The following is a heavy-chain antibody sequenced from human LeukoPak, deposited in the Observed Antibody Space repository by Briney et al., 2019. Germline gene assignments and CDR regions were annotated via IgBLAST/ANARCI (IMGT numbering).Heavy chain of an antibody. J-gene: IGHJ4*02. CDR3: ARLGSERGQTYGAPDY. CDR1: GGSIRTYY. CDR2: IYHSGST. Sequence: SETLALTCTVSGGSIRTYYWTWIRQPPGKALEWIGNIYHSGSTNYNPSLKSRVTMSVDTSKNLFSLKLTSVTAADTAVYYCARLGSERGQTYGAPDYWGQGILVAVSS. D-gene: IGHD4/OR15-4a*01. V-gene: IGHV4-59*08.